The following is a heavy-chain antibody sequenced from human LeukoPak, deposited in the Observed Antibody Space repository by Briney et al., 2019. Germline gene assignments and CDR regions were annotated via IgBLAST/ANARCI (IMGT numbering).Heavy chain of an antibody. Sequence: PGGSLRLSCSASGFTFSAYAMTWVRQAPGEALEWVSALSASGGTTYYADSVKGRFTTSRDNSKNTLYLQMNSLRAEDTAIYYCAKLPREYCSSTSCPNWFDTWGLGTLVTVSS. V-gene: IGHV3-23*01. J-gene: IGHJ5*02. D-gene: IGHD2-2*01. CDR1: GFTFSAYA. CDR3: AKLPREYCSSTSCPNWFDT. CDR2: LSASGGTT.